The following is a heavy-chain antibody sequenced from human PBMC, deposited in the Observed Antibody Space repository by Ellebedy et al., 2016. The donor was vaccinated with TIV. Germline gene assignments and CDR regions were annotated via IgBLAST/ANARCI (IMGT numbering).Heavy chain of an antibody. CDR3: AAGVGWSAVHGMDV. J-gene: IGHJ6*02. Sequence: PGGSLRLSCAASGFSFSNYAMHRVRQAPGKGLEWVAVIWYDGINTYYAESVKGRFSISRDNSQNTLYLQMNGLRVEDTAVYYCAAGVGWSAVHGMDVWGQGTTVTVS. V-gene: IGHV3-33*08. CDR1: GFSFSNYA. D-gene: IGHD6-19*01. CDR2: IWYDGINT.